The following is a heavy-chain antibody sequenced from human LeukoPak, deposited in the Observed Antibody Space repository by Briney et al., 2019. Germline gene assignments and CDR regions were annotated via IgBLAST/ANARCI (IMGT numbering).Heavy chain of an antibody. CDR3: AVHLPGDYLAP. D-gene: IGHD4-17*01. Sequence: ASVKVSCKASGYTFTIYDINWVRQAAGQGLEWMGWMNPDSGNTDFAQKFQGRVTMTRNTSISTAYMELSSLTSEDTAVYYCAVHLPGDYLAPGGQGPLVTVSS. CDR2: MNPDSGNT. J-gene: IGHJ5*02. CDR1: GYTFTIYD. V-gene: IGHV1-8*01.